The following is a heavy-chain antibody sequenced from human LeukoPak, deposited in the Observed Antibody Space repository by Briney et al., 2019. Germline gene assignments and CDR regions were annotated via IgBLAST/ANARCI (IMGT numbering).Heavy chain of an antibody. Sequence: PGGSLRLSCAASGFTFSSYGMHWVRQAPGKGLVWVSRIKSDGSSTTYADSVKGRFTISRDNAKNTLYLQMNSLRAEGTAVYYCARDGGYGDNFDYWGQGILVTVSS. V-gene: IGHV3-74*01. CDR2: IKSDGSST. CDR3: ARDGGYGDNFDY. J-gene: IGHJ4*02. D-gene: IGHD4-17*01. CDR1: GFTFSSYG.